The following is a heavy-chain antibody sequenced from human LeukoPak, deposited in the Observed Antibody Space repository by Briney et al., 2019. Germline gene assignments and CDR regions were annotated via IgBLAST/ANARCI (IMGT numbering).Heavy chain of an antibody. J-gene: IGHJ5*02. V-gene: IGHV4-31*03. CDR3: ARGLLSSWFDP. CDR1: GGSISSGGYY. CDR2: IYYNGST. Sequence: PSETLSLTCTVSGGSISSGGYYWSWIRQHPGKGLEWIGYIYYNGSTYYNPSLKSRVTISVDTSKNQFSLKLSSVTAADTAVYYCARGLLSSWFDPWGQGTLVTVSS. D-gene: IGHD2-21*02.